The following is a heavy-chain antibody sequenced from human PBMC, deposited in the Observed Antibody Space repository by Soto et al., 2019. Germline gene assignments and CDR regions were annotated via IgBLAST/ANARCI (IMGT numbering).Heavy chain of an antibody. CDR2: IKSRIDGGTA. D-gene: IGHD3-10*01. CDR1: GFTFSTAW. V-gene: IGHV3-15*01. J-gene: IGHJ1*01. CDR3: TYLHYEH. Sequence: EVLVVESGGGLVEPGGSLRLSCATSGFTFSTAWMTWVRQAPGKGLEWVGYIKSRIDGGTADYAVPVKGRFTISRDDSKNTLYLQMNSLKSEDTAVYYCTYLHYEHWGQGTLVTVSS.